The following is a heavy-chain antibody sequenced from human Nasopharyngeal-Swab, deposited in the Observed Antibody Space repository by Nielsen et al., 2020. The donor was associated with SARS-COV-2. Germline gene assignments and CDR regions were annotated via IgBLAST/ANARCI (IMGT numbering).Heavy chain of an antibody. J-gene: IGHJ5*02. V-gene: IGHV4-59*13. Sequence: SETLSLTCAVYGGSFSRYYWSWIRQPPGKGLEWLGYIYHTGATKYNPSLRSRVSISADTSKNQFSLKLNSLTAADTAIYYCARTYNSDWTGWFDPWGQGTLVTVSS. CDR3: ARTYNSDWTGWFDP. CDR1: GGSFSRYY. CDR2: IYHTGAT. D-gene: IGHD2-21*02.